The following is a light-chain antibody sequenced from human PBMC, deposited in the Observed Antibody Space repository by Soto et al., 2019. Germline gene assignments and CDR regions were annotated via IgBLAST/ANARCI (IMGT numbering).Light chain of an antibody. J-gene: IGLJ1*01. CDR2: EVS. CDR1: GIHIPPYNY. CDR3: SSYTSSTNYV. Sequence: SALTYAARVFGCSGHSLILSPTGTGIHIPPYNYVSWYQQHPGKAPKLIIYEVSYRPSGISNRVSGSKSGNTASLTISGLQAEDEADYYCSSYTSSTNYVFGTGTKVTVL. V-gene: IGLV2-14*01.